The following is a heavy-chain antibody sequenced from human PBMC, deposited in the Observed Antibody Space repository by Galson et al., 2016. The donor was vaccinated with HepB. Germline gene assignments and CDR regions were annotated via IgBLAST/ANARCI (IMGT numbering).Heavy chain of an antibody. Sequence: SLRLSCAASGFTFSVYGMNWVRLAPGKGLEWVSSISSGSDYIYYADSVRGRFTISRDNAKNSVYLQMNSLRAEDTAVYYCATAPTLGYRGQGTLVTVSS. CDR3: ATAPTLGY. CDR1: GFTFSVYG. D-gene: IGHD3-16*01. CDR2: ISSGSDYI. J-gene: IGHJ4*02. V-gene: IGHV3-21*04.